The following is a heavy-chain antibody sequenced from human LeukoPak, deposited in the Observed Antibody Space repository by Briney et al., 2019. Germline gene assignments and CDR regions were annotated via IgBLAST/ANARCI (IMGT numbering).Heavy chain of an antibody. D-gene: IGHD3-10*01. CDR1: GFTFSSYA. J-gene: IGHJ4*02. CDR2: ISASGGNT. CDR3: AKGARSGSYSYFDY. Sequence: GGSLRLSCVASGFTFSSYAMSWVRQAPGKWLEWVSSISASGGNTYYADSVQGRFTIPRDNSKNTLYLQMNSLRAEDTVVFYCAKGARSGSYSYFDYWGQGTLVTVSS. V-gene: IGHV3-23*01.